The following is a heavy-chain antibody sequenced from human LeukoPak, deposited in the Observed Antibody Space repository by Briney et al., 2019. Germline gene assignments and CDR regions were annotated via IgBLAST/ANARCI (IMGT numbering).Heavy chain of an antibody. CDR1: GYSFTSYW. Sequence: GESLKISRKGSGYSFTSYWIGWVRQMPGKGLEWMGIIYPGDSDTRYRPSFQGQVTISADKSISTAYLQWSSLKASDTAMYYCARLGAYCSSTSCDPYYYYGMDVWGQGTTVTVSS. CDR3: ARLGAYCSSTSCDPYYYYGMDV. J-gene: IGHJ6*02. V-gene: IGHV5-51*01. D-gene: IGHD2-2*01. CDR2: IYPGDSDT.